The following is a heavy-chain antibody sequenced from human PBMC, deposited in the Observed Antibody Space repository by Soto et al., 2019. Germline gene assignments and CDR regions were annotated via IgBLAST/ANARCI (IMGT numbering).Heavy chain of an antibody. CDR3: ARRSNWNCAAPYC. Sequence: PGESLKISCKGSGYSFSTYWIAWVRQMPGKGLEWMGIIFPGDSDIRYSPSFQGHVTISAAESINTAYLRWSSLKASDTAMYYCARRSNWNCAAPYCWGQGTLVTVSS. CDR1: GYSFSTYW. CDR2: IFPGDSDI. D-gene: IGHD1-7*01. V-gene: IGHV5-51*01. J-gene: IGHJ4*02.